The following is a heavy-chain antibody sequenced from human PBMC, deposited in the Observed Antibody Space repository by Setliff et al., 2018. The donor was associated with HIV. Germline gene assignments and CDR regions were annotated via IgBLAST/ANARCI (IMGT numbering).Heavy chain of an antibody. V-gene: IGHV4-39*01. D-gene: IGHD6-19*01. J-gene: IGHJ4*02. CDR1: AGSIRSSTYY. Sequence: PSETLSLTCTVSAGSIRSSTYYWAWIRQPPGKGLEWIGTIYYSGSTYYNPSLKSRATISVDMSKNQFSLRLSSVTAADTAVYYCIIAYSSGWLAPMGFDSWGQGTPVTV. CDR3: IIAYSSGWLAPMGFDS. CDR2: IYYSGST.